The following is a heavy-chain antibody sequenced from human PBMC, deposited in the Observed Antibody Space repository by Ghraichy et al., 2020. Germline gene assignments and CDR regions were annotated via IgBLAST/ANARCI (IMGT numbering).Heavy chain of an antibody. CDR3: ARATTAFGWFDP. V-gene: IGHV4-34*01. D-gene: IGHD1-1*01. J-gene: IGHJ5*02. CDR2: INHSGRS. CDR1: GVSFSGYY. Sequence: SETLSLTCGVYGVSFSGYYWSWIRQAPGKGLEWIGEINHSGRSIYNPSLKSRVTVSLDTSKNQFSLQLTSVTAADTGLYYCARATTAFGWFDPWGQGTLVTVSS.